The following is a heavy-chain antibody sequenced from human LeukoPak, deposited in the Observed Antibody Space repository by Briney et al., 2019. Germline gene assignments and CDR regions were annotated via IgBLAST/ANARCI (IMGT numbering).Heavy chain of an antibody. CDR2: VTGDSGTT. CDR1: GFTFSNFA. CDR3: AKDTGAGLDPDYFDY. J-gene: IGHJ4*02. D-gene: IGHD4-11*01. V-gene: IGHV3-23*01. Sequence: PGGSLRLSCVASGFTFSNFAMNWVRQAPWKGLEWVSVVTGDSGTTHYADSVKGRFTISRGNSKNTVYLQMNSLRAEDTAVYYCAKDTGAGLDPDYFDYWGQGTLVTVSS.